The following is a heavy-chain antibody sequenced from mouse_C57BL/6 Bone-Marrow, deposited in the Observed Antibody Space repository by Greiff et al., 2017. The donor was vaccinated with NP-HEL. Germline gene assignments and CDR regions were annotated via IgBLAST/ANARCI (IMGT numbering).Heavy chain of an antibody. D-gene: IGHD4-1*01. J-gene: IGHJ3*01. CDR3: ARLEGLGQDWFAY. Sequence: QVQLQQSGAELVRPGSSVKLSCKASGYTFTSYWMHWVKQRPIQGLEWIGNIDPSDSETHYNQKFKDKATLTVDKSSSTAYMQLSSLTSEDSAVYYCARLEGLGQDWFAYWGQGTLVTVSA. CDR2: IDPSDSET. V-gene: IGHV1-52*01. CDR1: GYTFTSYW.